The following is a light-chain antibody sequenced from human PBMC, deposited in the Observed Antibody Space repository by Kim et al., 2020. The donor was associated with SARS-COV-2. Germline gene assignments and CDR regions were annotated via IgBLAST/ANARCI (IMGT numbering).Light chain of an antibody. CDR2: EVS. V-gene: IGLV2-18*02. CDR1: SSDVGSYNR. CDR3: NSYTSRITFV. Sequence: QSALTQPPSVSGSPGQSVTISCTGTSSDVGSYNRVSWYQQPPGTAPKLLIYEVSNRPSGVPDRFSGSKSGNTASLTISGLQAEDEADYYCNSYTSRITFVFGTGTKVTVL. J-gene: IGLJ1*01.